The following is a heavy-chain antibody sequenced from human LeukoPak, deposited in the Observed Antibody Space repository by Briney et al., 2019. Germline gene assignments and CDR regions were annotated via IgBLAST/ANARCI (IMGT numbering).Heavy chain of an antibody. D-gene: IGHD1-26*01. CDR2: IKSKTDGGTT. CDR1: GFSFSDTW. Sequence: GGSLRLSCVGSGFSFSDTWMSWVRQSPGKGLEWVGRIKSKTDGGTTDYAAPVKGRFTISRDDSKNTLYLQMDSLRDEDTAVYFCARESSGTYYHFDYWGQGTLVTVSS. J-gene: IGHJ4*02. CDR3: ARESSGTYYHFDY. V-gene: IGHV3-15*01.